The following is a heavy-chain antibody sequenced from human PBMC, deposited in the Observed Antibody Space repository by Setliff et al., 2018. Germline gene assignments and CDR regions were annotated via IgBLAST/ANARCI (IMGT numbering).Heavy chain of an antibody. CDR1: GGSISGDY. CDR2: MDTSGTT. J-gene: IGHJ3*01. CDR3: ARRGYSSNWYGDDAFDV. Sequence: PSETLSLTCSVSGGSISGDYWSWIRQPPGKGLEWIGYMDTSGTTNYNPSLKSRVTISLDTSKNQFSLKLSSVTAADTAVYYCARRGYSSNWYGDDAFDVWGHGTMVTVSS. D-gene: IGHD6-13*01. V-gene: IGHV4-4*08.